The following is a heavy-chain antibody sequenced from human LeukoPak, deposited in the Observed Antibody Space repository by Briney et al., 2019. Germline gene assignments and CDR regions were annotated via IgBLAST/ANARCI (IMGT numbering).Heavy chain of an antibody. J-gene: IGHJ4*02. CDR3: ASNSYQLLYCY. Sequence: ASVKVSCKASGGTFSSYAISWVRQAPGQGLEWMGGIIPIFGTANYAQKFQGRVTITADESTSTAYMELSGLRSEDTAAYYCASNSYQLLYCYWGQGTLVTVSS. CDR2: IIPIFGTA. CDR1: GGTFSSYA. V-gene: IGHV1-69*01. D-gene: IGHD2-2*02.